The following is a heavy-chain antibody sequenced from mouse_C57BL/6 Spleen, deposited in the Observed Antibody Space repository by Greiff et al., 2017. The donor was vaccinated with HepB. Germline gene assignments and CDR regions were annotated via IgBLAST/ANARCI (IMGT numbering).Heavy chain of an antibody. CDR1: GYTFTSYW. J-gene: IGHJ2*01. CDR3: ARSVIYYGNLYYFDY. D-gene: IGHD2-1*01. Sequence: VQLQQPGTELVKPGASVKLSCKASGYTFTSYWMHWVKQRPGQGLEWIGNINPSNGGTNYNEKFKSKATLTVDKSSSTAYMQLSSLTSEDSAVYYCARSVIYYGNLYYFDYWGQGTTLTVSS. CDR2: INPSNGGT. V-gene: IGHV1-53*01.